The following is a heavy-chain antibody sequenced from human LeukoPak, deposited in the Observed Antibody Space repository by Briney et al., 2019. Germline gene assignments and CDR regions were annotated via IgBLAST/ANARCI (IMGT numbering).Heavy chain of an antibody. V-gene: IGHV1-2*02. D-gene: IGHD4-11*01. CDR3: ARGKRAAPSNYVSSFRYYFDY. CDR2: INPNSGGT. Sequence: ASVKVSCKASGYTFTGYYMHWVRQAPGQGLEWMGWINPNSGGTSYAQKFQGRVTMTRDTSISTAYMELSRLRSDDTAVYYCARGKRAAPSNYVSSFRYYFDYWGQGTLVTVSS. J-gene: IGHJ4*02. CDR1: GYTFTGYY.